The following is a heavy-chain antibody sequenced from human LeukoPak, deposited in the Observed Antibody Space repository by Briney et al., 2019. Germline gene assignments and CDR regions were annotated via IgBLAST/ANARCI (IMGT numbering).Heavy chain of an antibody. V-gene: IGHV3-30*02. CDR1: GFTFSYYG. CDR3: AKVRYCSGVNCYPDDN. Sequence: GGSLRLSCAASGFTFSYYGMHWVRQAPGKGLEWVGFVRFDGNEKYYADSVKGRFTISRDNSKNTLYLEMSSLRAEDTAVYYCAKVRYCSGVNCYPDDNWGQGTLVTVSS. D-gene: IGHD2-15*01. J-gene: IGHJ4*02. CDR2: VRFDGNEK.